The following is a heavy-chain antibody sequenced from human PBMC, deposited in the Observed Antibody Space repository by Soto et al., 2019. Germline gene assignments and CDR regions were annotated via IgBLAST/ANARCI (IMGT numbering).Heavy chain of an antibody. CDR1: GFTFSSYA. J-gene: IGHJ6*03. CDR3: AKNGEVDTAYRNYYYIDV. CDR2: ISGSGGST. D-gene: IGHD5-18*01. Sequence: GGSLRLSCAASGFTFSSYAMSWVRQAPGKGLEWVSAISGSGGSTYYADSVKGRFTISRDNSKNTLYLQMNSLRAEDTAVYYCAKNGEVDTAYRNYYYIDVWGKGTTVTVSS. V-gene: IGHV3-23*01.